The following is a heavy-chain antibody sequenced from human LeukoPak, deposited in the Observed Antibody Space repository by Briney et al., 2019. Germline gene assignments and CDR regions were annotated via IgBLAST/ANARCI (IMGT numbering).Heavy chain of an antibody. V-gene: IGHV2-5*02. CDR1: GFSLSTSGVG. D-gene: IGHD6-13*01. J-gene: IGHJ4*02. CDR2: IYWDDDK. CDR3: AHSLISSSSWSPSFDY. Sequence: SGPTPVNPTQTLTLTCTFSGFSLSTSGVGVGWIRQPPGKALEWLALIYWDDDKRYSPSLKSRLTITKDTSKNQVVLTMTNMDPVDTATYYCAHSLISSSSWSPSFDYWGQGTLVTVSS.